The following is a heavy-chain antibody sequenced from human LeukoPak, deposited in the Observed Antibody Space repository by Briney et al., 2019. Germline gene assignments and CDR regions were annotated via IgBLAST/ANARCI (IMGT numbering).Heavy chain of an antibody. V-gene: IGHV4-59*12. CDR1: GGSISSYY. Sequence: SETLSLTCTVSGGSISSYYWSWIRQPPGKGLEWIGYIYYSGSTNYNPSLKSRVTISVDTSKNQFSLKLSSVTAADTAVYYCARYTENVVANWFDPWGQGTLVTVSS. CDR2: IYYSGST. CDR3: ARYTENVVANWFDP. J-gene: IGHJ5*02. D-gene: IGHD2-2*01.